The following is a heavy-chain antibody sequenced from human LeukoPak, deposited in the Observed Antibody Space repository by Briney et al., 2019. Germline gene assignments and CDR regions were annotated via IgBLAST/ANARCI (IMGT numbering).Heavy chain of an antibody. CDR1: GGSISSYY. CDR2: IYYSGST. V-gene: IGHV4-59*01. D-gene: IGHD1-1*01. J-gene: IGHJ4*02. CDR3: ASGYYYFDY. Sequence: SETLSLTCNVSGGSISSYYGSWLRQPPGKGLEWIGYIYYSGSTNYNPSLKSRVTISVDTSKNQFSLKLSSVTAADTAVYYCASGYYYFDYWGQGILVTVSS.